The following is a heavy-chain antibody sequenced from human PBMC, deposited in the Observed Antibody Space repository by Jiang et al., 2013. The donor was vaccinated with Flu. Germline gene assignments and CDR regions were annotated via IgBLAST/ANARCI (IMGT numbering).Heavy chain of an antibody. J-gene: IGHJ5*02. CDR3: ARGSYYFGSGSYYSFRNWFDP. V-gene: IGHV4-59*01. CDR2: IYYSGST. Sequence: PSETLSLTCTVSGGSISSYYWNWVRQPPGKGLEWIGYIYYSGSTNYNPSLKSRVTISVDTSKNQFSLKLSSVTAADTAVYYCARGSYYFGSGSYYSFRNWFDPWGQGTLVTVSS. D-gene: IGHD3-10*01. CDR1: GGSISSYY.